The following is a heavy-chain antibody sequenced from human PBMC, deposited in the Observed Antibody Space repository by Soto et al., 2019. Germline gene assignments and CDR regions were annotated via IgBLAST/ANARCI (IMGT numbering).Heavy chain of an antibody. J-gene: IGHJ4*02. CDR2: IIPILGIA. CDR3: ATGRSGYDFALDF. Sequence: QVQLVQSGAEVKKPGSSVKVSCKASGGTFSSYTISWVRQAPGQGLEWMGRIIPILGIANYAQKFQGRVTITADKSTRTAYMELSSLRSEDTAVYYCATGRSGYDFALDFWGQGTLVTVSS. D-gene: IGHD5-12*01. V-gene: IGHV1-69*02. CDR1: GGTFSSYT.